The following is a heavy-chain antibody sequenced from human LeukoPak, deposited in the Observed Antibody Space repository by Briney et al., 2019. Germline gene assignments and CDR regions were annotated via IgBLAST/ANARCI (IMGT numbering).Heavy chain of an antibody. D-gene: IGHD2-2*01. V-gene: IGHV4-38-2*02. J-gene: IGHJ4*02. CDR2: FYHSGTT. CDR3: ARGPTYQPIDY. Sequence: PSETLSLTCTVSGYSISSGYYWGWIRPPPGKGLEWIGSFYHSGTTYYNPSLKSRVTILVDTSKNHFSLKLSSVTAADTAVYYCARGPTYQPIDYWGQGTLVTVSS. CDR1: GYSISSGYY.